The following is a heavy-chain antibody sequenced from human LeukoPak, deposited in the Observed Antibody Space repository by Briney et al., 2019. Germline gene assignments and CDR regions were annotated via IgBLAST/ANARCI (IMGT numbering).Heavy chain of an antibody. CDR2: ISGDNGDT. D-gene: IGHD3-10*01. J-gene: IGHJ4*02. Sequence: ASVTVSRKTSGYTFGNYAITWVRQAPGQGLEWMGWISGDNGDTKYAQKVQGRVTVTTDTSTTTTYMELRSLRSDDTAVYYCARDADGSGTRLHYWGQGSLVTVSS. CDR3: ARDADGSGTRLHY. CDR1: GYTFGNYA. V-gene: IGHV1-18*01.